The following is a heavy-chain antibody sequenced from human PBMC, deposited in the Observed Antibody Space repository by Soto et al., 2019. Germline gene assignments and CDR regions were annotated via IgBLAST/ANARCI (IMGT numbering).Heavy chain of an antibody. CDR3: ARDNDIDFDLDV. J-gene: IGHJ6*02. V-gene: IGHV3-30-3*01. CDR1: GFTFSSYA. CDR2: ISYDGSNK. D-gene: IGHD3-9*01. Sequence: PGGSLRLSCAASGFTFSSYAMHWVRQAPGKGLEWVAVISYDGSNKYYADSVKGRFTISRDNSKNTLYLQMNSLRAEDTAVYYCARDNDIDFDLDVWGQGTTVTVSS.